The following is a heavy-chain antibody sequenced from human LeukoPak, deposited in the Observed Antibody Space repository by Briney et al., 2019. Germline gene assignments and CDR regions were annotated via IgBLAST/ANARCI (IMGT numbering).Heavy chain of an antibody. CDR2: MYTSGST. CDR1: GGSISSYY. CDR3: ARLPAGARIRGGFDP. V-gene: IGHV4-4*07. J-gene: IGHJ5*02. D-gene: IGHD1-26*01. Sequence: KPSETLSLTCTVSGGSISSYYWSWIGQPAGKGLEWIGRMYTSGSTNYNPSLKSRVTISVDTSKNQFSLKLSSVTAADTAVYYCARLPAGARIRGGFDPWGQGTLVTVSS.